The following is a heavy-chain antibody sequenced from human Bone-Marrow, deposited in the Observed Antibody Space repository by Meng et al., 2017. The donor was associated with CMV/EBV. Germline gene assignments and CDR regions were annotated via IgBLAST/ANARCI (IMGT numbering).Heavy chain of an antibody. Sequence: FTSYYTHWRRQAPGRGVEWMGIINPRGGSKSYEQKCQGRVTMTRDTSTSTVYMELSSLRSEDTAVYYCTREVGRFTFGGVIGVFDYWGQGTLVTVSS. D-gene: IGHD3-16*02. J-gene: IGHJ4*02. CDR2: INPRGGSK. V-gene: IGHV1-46*01. CDR1: FTSYY. CDR3: TREVGRFTFGGVIGVFDY.